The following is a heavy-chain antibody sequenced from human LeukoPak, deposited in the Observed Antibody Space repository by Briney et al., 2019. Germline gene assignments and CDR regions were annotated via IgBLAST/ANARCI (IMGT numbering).Heavy chain of an antibody. V-gene: IGHV1-18*01. J-gene: IGHJ4*02. CDR2: ISCYNGDT. Sequence: ASVKVSCKASGYTFNHHGISWVRQAPGQGLEWMGWISCYNGDTMYAQNVQGRITMTTDTSMRTVYLELRRLRADDTAIYYCARDPSNSSGYHAHFDSWGQGTLVTVSS. CDR1: GYTFNHHG. D-gene: IGHD3-22*01. CDR3: ARDPSNSSGYHAHFDS.